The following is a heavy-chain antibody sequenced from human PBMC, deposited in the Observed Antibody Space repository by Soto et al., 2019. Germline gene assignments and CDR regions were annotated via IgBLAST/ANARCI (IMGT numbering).Heavy chain of an antibody. CDR2: IRSKANSYAT. CDR3: TRHPSVSGSSVLIAFDI. D-gene: IGHD1-26*01. J-gene: IGHJ3*02. V-gene: IGHV3-73*01. Sequence: PGGSLRLSCAAPGFTVSSNYLTWVRQAPGKGLEWVGRIRSKANSYATAYAASVKGRFTISRDDSKNTAYLQMNSLKTEDTAVYYCTRHPSVSGSSVLIAFDIWGQGTMVTVSS. CDR1: GFTVSSNY.